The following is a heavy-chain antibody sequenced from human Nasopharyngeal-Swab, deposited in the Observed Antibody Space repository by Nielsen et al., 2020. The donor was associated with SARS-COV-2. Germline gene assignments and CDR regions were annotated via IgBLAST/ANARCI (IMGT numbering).Heavy chain of an antibody. Sequence: GGSLRLSCAAFGFNFNNYGMHWVRQAPGKGLEWVAVISYEGSKKFYVASVEGRFTVSRDFSKNTLFLQMSSLRPEDTAVYYCAKATQIFWFGQFRNDAFDVWGRGTMVTVSS. D-gene: IGHD3-10*01. CDR2: ISYEGSKK. CDR3: AKATQIFWFGQFRNDAFDV. CDR1: GFNFNNYG. V-gene: IGHV3-30*18. J-gene: IGHJ3*01.